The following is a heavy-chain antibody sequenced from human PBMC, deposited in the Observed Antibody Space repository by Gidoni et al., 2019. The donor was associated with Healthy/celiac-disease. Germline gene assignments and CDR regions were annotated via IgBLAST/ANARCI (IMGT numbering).Heavy chain of an antibody. CDR1: GYTFTSYA. CDR3: ARDIYGDGLYYMDV. V-gene: IGHV1-3*01. CDR2: INDGNGNT. J-gene: IGHJ6*03. D-gene: IGHD4-17*01. Sequence: QVQLVQSGAAAKKPGASVKVSCKAYGYTFTSYALHWVRQAPGQRLEWMGWINDGNGNTKYSQKFQGRVTITRDTSASTAYMEVSRLRSEDTAVYYCARDIYGDGLYYMDVWGKGTTVTVSS.